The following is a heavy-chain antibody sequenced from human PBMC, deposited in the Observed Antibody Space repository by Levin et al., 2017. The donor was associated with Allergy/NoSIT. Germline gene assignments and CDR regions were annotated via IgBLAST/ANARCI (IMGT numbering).Heavy chain of an antibody. D-gene: IGHD2-15*01. Sequence: SCAASGFTFSSYWMHWVRQAPGKGLVWVSRINSDGSSTSYADSVKGRFTISRDNAKNTLYLQMNSLRAEDTAVYYCAREKVVSIAATTPIDYWGQGTLVTVSS. CDR1: GFTFSSYW. CDR2: INSDGSST. CDR3: AREKVVSIAATTPIDY. V-gene: IGHV3-74*01. J-gene: IGHJ4*02.